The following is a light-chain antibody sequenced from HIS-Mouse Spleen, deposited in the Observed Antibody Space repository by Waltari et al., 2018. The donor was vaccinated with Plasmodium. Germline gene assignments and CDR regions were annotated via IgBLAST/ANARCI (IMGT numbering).Light chain of an antibody. V-gene: IGLV2-23*01. CDR2: EGS. CDR1: SSDVGSYNL. J-gene: IGLJ2*01. CDR3: CSYAGSRMV. Sequence: QSALTQPASVSGSPGQSITISCTGTSSDVGSYNLVSWYQQHPGKAPKLMIYEGSKRPSGVSNRFSGSKSGNTDSLTISGLQAEDEADYYCCSYAGSRMVFGGGTKLTVL.